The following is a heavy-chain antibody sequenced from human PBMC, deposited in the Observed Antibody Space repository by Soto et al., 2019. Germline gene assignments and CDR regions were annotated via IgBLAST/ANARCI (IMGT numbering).Heavy chain of an antibody. CDR2: ISGSGGST. D-gene: IGHD5-18*01. V-gene: IGHV3-23*01. CDR1: GFTFSSYA. J-gene: IGHJ4*02. Sequence: GGSLRLSCAASGFTFSSYAMSWVRQAPGKGLEWVSAISGSGGSTYYADSVKGRFTISRDNSKNTLYLQMNSLGAEDTAVYYCATSGYSYGYHGYWGQGTLVTVSS. CDR3: ATSGYSYGYHGY.